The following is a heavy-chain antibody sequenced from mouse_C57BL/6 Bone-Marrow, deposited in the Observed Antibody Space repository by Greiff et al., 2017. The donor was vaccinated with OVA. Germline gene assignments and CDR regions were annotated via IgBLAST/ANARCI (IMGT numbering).Heavy chain of an antibody. J-gene: IGHJ2*01. Sequence: EVKLVESGGGLVKPGGSLKLSCAASGFTFSSYTMSWVRQTPEKRLEWVATISGGGGNTYYPDSVKGRFTISRDNAKNTLYLQMSILRSEDTALYYCASSYYSNYYFDYWGQGTTLTVSS. D-gene: IGHD2-5*01. CDR1: GFTFSSYT. CDR2: ISGGGGNT. V-gene: IGHV5-9*01. CDR3: ASSYYSNYYFDY.